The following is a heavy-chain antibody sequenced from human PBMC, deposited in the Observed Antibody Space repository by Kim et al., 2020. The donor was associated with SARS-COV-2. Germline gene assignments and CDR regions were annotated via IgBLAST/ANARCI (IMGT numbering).Heavy chain of an antibody. CDR1: GFTFDDYA. V-gene: IGHV3-43D*03. Sequence: GGSLRLSCAASGFTFDDYAMHWVRQAPGRGLEWVSLISWDCGSTYYADSVKGRLTISRDNSKNSLYLQMNSLRAEDTALDYCAKGGLDYGSGSYYNDYYYGLAVWGQGTSVTVSS. D-gene: IGHD3-10*01. J-gene: IGHJ6*02. CDR2: ISWDCGST. CDR3: AKGGLDYGSGSYYNDYYYGLAV.